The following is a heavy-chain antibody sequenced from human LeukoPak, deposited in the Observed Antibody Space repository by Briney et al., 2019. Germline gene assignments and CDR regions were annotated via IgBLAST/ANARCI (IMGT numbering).Heavy chain of an antibody. D-gene: IGHD2-21*01. CDR2: FDPEDGET. J-gene: IGHJ5*02. CDR1: GYTLTELS. CDR3: ATVVSDYYSTFDP. V-gene: IGHV1-24*01. Sequence: ASVKVSCKVSGYTLTELSMHWVRQAPGKGREWMGGFDPEDGETICAQKFQGRVTMTEDTSTDTAYMELSRLRSEDTAVYYCATVVSDYYSTFDPWGQGTLVAVSS.